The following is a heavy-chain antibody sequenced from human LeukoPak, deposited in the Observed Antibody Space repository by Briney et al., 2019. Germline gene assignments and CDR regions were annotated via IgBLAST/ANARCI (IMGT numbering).Heavy chain of an antibody. CDR2: IYYGGST. Sequence: SETLSLTCTVSGGSISSSTYYWGWIRQPPGKGLEWIGSIYYGGSTYYNPSLKSRVTISVDTSKNQFSLKLSSVTAADTAVYYCARDGGIAAGARFDPWGQGTLVTVSS. CDR3: ARDGGIAAGARFDP. V-gene: IGHV4-39*07. CDR1: GGSISSSTYY. D-gene: IGHD6-13*01. J-gene: IGHJ5*02.